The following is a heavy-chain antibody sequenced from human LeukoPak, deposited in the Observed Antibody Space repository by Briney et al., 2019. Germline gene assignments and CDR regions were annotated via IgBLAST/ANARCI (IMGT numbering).Heavy chain of an antibody. D-gene: IGHD6-6*01. Sequence: SETLSLTCTVSGGSMSGYYWSWIRQPPGKGLEWIGYIYYSGSTNYNPSLKSRVTISVDTSKNQFSLRLSSVTAADTAVYYCARGLRSEAARRAFDIWGQGTMVTVSS. J-gene: IGHJ3*02. CDR2: IYYSGST. V-gene: IGHV4-59*12. CDR3: ARGLRSEAARRAFDI. CDR1: GGSMSGYY.